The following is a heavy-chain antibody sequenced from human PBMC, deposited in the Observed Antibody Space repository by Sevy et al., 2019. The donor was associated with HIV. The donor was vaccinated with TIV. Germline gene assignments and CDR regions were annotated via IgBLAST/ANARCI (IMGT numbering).Heavy chain of an antibody. D-gene: IGHD4-4*01. Sequence: SETLSLTCTVSGGSISSGGYYWNWIRQHPGEGLEWIAHIHYSGSTYYNPSLMSRVTMSVDTSKNPFSLKVTSVTDADTAVYYCARSKAFSGLDYWGQGTLVTVSS. J-gene: IGHJ4*02. CDR3: ARSKAFSGLDY. CDR2: IHYSGST. CDR1: GGSISSGGYY. V-gene: IGHV4-31*03.